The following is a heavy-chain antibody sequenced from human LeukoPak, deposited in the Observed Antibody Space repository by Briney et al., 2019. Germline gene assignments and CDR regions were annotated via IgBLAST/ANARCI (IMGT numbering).Heavy chain of an antibody. CDR1: GRSISSYY. CDR3: AREGGEGATQTFDY. D-gene: IGHD1-26*01. V-gene: IGHV4-59*01. CDR2: IYYSGST. Sequence: NSSETLSLTCTVSGRSISSYYWSWIRQPPGKGLEWIGYIYYSGSTNYNPSLKSRVTISVDTSKNQFSLKLSSVTAADTAVYYCAREGGEGATQTFDYWGQGTLVTVSS. J-gene: IGHJ4*02.